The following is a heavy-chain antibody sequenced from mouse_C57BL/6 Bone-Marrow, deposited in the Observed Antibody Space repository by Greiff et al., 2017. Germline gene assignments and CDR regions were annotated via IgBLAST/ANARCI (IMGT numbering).Heavy chain of an antibody. CDR3: ARWPMGRSRCDY. CDR2: INPNNGGT. CDR1: GYTFTDYY. Sequence: VQLQQSGPELVKPGASVKISCTASGYTFTDYYMNWVKQSHGKSLEWIGDINPNNGGTSYNQKFKGKATLTVDKSSSTAYMGLRSVTSEDSAGYYCARWPMGRSRCDYWGQGTTLTVSS. J-gene: IGHJ2*01. V-gene: IGHV1-26*01.